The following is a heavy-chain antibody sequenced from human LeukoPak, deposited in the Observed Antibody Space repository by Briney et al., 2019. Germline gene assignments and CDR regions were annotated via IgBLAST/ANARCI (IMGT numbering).Heavy chain of an antibody. CDR2: ISSSSSFI. D-gene: IGHD3-22*01. CDR3: ARSRQHYYESSGHYEIFNWYFDL. V-gene: IGHV3-21*01. Sequence: PGGSLRLSCAGSGFNFSSYSMSWVRQAPWKGLEFVSSISSSSSFIYYADSVKGRFTISRDNAKNSVYLQMNSLRAEDTAVYYCARSRQHYYESSGHYEIFNWYFDLWGRGTLVTVSS. CDR1: GFNFSSYS. J-gene: IGHJ2*01.